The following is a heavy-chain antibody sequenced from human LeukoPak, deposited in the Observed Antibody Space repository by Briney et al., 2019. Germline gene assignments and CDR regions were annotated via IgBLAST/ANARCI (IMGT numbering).Heavy chain of an antibody. D-gene: IGHD3-3*01. CDR3: ARDLAGTIFGVVTPQY. V-gene: IGHV1-2*02. CDR2: INPNSGGT. CDR1: GYTFTGYY. Sequence: ASVKVSCKASGYTFTGYYMHWVRQAPGQGPEWMGWINPNSGGTNYAQKVQGRVTMTRDTSISTAYMELSRLRADDTAVYYCARDLAGTIFGVVTPQYWGQGTLVTVSS. J-gene: IGHJ4*02.